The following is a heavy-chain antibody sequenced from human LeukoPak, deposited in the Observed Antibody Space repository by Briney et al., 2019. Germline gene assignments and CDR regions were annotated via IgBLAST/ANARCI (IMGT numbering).Heavy chain of an antibody. CDR2: MNPNSGNT. V-gene: IGHV1-8*01. J-gene: IGHJ4*02. CDR1: GYTFTSYD. Sequence: ASVKVSCKASGYTFTSYDINWVRQATGQGLEWMGWMNPNSGNTVYAQKFQGRVTMTRNTSISTAYMELSSLRSEDTAVYYCARAGKYCSGGSCYSTGSDYWGQGTLVTVSS. D-gene: IGHD2-15*01. CDR3: ARAGKYCSGGSCYSTGSDY.